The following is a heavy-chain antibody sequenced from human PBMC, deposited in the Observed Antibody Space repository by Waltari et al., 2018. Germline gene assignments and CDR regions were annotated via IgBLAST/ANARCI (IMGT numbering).Heavy chain of an antibody. D-gene: IGHD2-15*01. J-gene: IGHJ6*02. Sequence: QVQLVQSGAEVKKPGASVKVSCKASGYTFTSYDSNWVRQSPGQGLDWMGWMNPNSGNTGYAQKFQGRVTMTRNTSISTAYMELSSLRSEDTAVYYCARGTKRGVVVVVASMDVWGQGTTVTVSS. CDR3: ARGTKRGVVVVVASMDV. CDR2: MNPNSGNT. CDR1: GYTFTSYD. V-gene: IGHV1-8*01.